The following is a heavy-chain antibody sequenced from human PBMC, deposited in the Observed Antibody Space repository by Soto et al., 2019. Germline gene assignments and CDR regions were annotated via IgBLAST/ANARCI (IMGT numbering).Heavy chain of an antibody. V-gene: IGHV3-48*01. Sequence: GGSLRLSCAASGFTFSSYSMNWVRQAPGKGLEWVSYISSSSGTIYYADSVKGRFTISRDIARNSLYLQMNSLRAEDKAVYYCARDAPPDDYWGQGTRVTVS. J-gene: IGHJ4*02. CDR3: ARDAPPDDY. CDR2: ISSSSGTI. CDR1: GFTFSSYS.